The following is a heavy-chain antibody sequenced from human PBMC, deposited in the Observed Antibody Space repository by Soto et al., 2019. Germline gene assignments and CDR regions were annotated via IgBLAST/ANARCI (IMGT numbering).Heavy chain of an antibody. CDR3: AQRRDGDYRGGMDV. J-gene: IGHJ6*02. Sequence: QVQLVESGGGVVQPGRSLRLSCVASGFSFSHYGMHWVRQAPGKGLEWVADKSDDGSDEHYADSVKGRFTGYRDNSKNTRYLQMNSLSGEDTAVYFCAQRRDGDYRGGMDVWGQGTTVTVSS. V-gene: IGHV3-30*03. CDR2: KSDDGSDE. CDR1: GFSFSHYG. D-gene: IGHD4-17*01.